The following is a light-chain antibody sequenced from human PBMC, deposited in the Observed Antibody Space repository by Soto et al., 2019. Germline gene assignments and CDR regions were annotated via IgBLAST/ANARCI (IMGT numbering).Light chain of an antibody. CDR2: EGS. J-gene: IGLJ1*01. CDR3: CSYPGISPWA. Sequence: QAVLTQPASVSGSPGQSVTVSCTGRSRDVGGDNLVSWYQQHPGKAPKLMMFEGSKRPSGVSNRFSRSKSGNTPSLTISRLQAAHEANYYCCSYPGISPWAFANGT. CDR1: SRDVGGDNL. V-gene: IGLV2-23*01.